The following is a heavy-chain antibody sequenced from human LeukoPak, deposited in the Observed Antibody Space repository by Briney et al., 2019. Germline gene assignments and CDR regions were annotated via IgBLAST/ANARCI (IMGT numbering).Heavy chain of an antibody. V-gene: IGHV4-4*07. CDR1: GGSISSYY. D-gene: IGHD3-10*01. J-gene: IGHJ3*02. CDR2: LYSSGST. CDR3: ARHGRNSYGDAFDI. Sequence: PSETLSLTCTVSGGSISSYYWSWIRQPAGKGLEWAGRLYSSGSTNYNPSLKSRVTMSVDTSKNQFSLRLSSVTAADTAIYYCARHGRNSYGDAFDIWGKGTMVTVSS.